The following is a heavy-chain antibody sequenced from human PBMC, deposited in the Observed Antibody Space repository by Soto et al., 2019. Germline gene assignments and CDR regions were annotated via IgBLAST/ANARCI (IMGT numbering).Heavy chain of an antibody. D-gene: IGHD2-15*01. J-gene: IGHJ4*02. V-gene: IGHV1-2*02. CDR1: GYTFTDFY. CDR2: INPDSGGT. Sequence: ASVKVSCKASGYTFTDFYIYWVRQAPGQGLEWMGWINPDSGGTNYAQNFQGRVTMTRDTSITTAYMELTRLTSDDTAVYYCERTYCRNNTCHGRFATWGQGTLVTVSS. CDR3: ERTYCRNNTCHGRFAT.